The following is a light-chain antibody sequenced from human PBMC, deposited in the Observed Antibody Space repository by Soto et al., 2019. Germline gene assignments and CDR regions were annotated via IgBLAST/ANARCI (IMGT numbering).Light chain of an antibody. CDR3: QQYNNWPPTWT. V-gene: IGKV3-15*01. CDR1: QSITNN. Sequence: EILMTQSPATLSVSPGERATLSCRASQSITNNLAWYQQKHGQAPRLLIYAVSSRPTGIPARFSGSGSGTEFTLTINSLQSEDFAVYYCQQYNNWPPTWTFGQGTKVDSK. J-gene: IGKJ1*01. CDR2: AVS.